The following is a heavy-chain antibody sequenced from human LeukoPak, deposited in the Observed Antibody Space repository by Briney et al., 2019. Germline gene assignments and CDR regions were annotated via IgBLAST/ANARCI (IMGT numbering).Heavy chain of an antibody. D-gene: IGHD2-15*01. CDR2: TYHTGST. CDR3: ARGRRIVVVLGATRTHRDYYMDV. J-gene: IGHJ6*03. CDR1: GGSFSHYY. V-gene: IGHV4-34*01. Sequence: SETLSLTCAVYGGSFSHYYWSWIRQPPGKGLEWIGDTYHTGSTTYNPSLKSRVTTSVDTSKKQFSLRLSSVTAADTAVYYCARGRRIVVVLGATRTHRDYYMDVWGKGTTVTVSS.